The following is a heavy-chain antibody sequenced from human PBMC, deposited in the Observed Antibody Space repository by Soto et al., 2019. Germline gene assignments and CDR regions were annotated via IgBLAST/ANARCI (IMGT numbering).Heavy chain of an antibody. CDR2: IYYSGST. D-gene: IGHD1-20*01. V-gene: IGHV4-39*01. CDR1: GGSISSSSYY. J-gene: IGHJ5*02. Sequence: SETLSLTCTVSGGSISSSSYYWGWIRQPPGKGLEWIGSIYYSGSTYYNPSLKSRVTISVDTSKNQFSLKLSSVTAAETAVYYCARQWDNWNDSPNWFDPWGQGTLVTVSS. CDR3: ARQWDNWNDSPNWFDP.